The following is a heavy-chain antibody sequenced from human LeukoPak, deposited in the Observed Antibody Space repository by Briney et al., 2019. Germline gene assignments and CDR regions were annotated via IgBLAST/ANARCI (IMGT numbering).Heavy chain of an antibody. Sequence: ESGPTLVNPTQTLTLTCTFSGFSLSSSGMGVGWIRQPPGKALDWLALIFWNDDKRYSPSLKSRLTITKDTSENQVVITITNMDPVDTATYYCVHINGYLNSFDMWGQGTMVTVSS. D-gene: IGHD4-17*01. CDR3: VHINGYLNSFDM. CDR1: GFSLSSSGMG. V-gene: IGHV2-5*01. J-gene: IGHJ3*02. CDR2: IFWNDDK.